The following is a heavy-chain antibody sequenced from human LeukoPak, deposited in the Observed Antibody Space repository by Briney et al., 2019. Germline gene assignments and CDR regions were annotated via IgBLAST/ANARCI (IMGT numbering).Heavy chain of an antibody. CDR2: INHSGST. Sequence: SETLSLTCTVSGGSISSSSYYWGWIRQPPGKGPDWIGEINHSGSTNYNPSLKSRVTISVDTSKNQFSLKLSSVTAADTAVYYCARVNDFWGYYYYYMDVWGKGTTVTVSS. D-gene: IGHD3-3*01. CDR1: GGSISSSSYY. V-gene: IGHV4-39*07. CDR3: ARVNDFWGYYYYYMDV. J-gene: IGHJ6*03.